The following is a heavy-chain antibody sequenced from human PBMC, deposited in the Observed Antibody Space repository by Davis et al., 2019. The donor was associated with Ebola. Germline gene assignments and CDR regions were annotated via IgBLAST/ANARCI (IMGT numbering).Heavy chain of an antibody. CDR1: GYTFTSYD. CDR2: MNPNSGNT. D-gene: IGHD2-8*02. Sequence: ASVKVSCKASGYTFTSYDINWVRQATGQGLEWMGWMNPNSGNTGYAQKFQDRVSMTEDTSTDTAYMELSSLTSDDTAIYYCTIGGITGGFDYWGQGTLVTVSS. CDR3: TIGGITGGFDY. V-gene: IGHV1-8*01. J-gene: IGHJ4*02.